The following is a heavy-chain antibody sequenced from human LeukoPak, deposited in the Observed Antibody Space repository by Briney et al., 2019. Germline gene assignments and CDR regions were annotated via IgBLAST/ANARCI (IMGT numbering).Heavy chain of an antibody. Sequence: GGSLRLSCAASGFTFSSYGMHWVRQAPGKGLEWVAVISYDGSNKYYADSVKGRFTISRDNSKNTLYLQMNSLRAEDTAVYYCAKDFDPWGGDFNWFDPWGQGTLVTVSS. CDR2: ISYDGSNK. CDR1: GFTFSSYG. V-gene: IGHV3-30*18. J-gene: IGHJ5*02. CDR3: AKDFDPWGGDFNWFDP. D-gene: IGHD2-21*02.